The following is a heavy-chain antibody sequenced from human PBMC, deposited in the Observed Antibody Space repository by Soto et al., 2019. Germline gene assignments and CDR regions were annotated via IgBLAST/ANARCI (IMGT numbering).Heavy chain of an antibody. D-gene: IGHD6-13*01. V-gene: IGHV1-69*01. Sequence: QVQLVQSGAEVKKPGSSVKVSCKASGGTFSSYAISWVRQAPGQGLEWMGGIIPIFGTANYAQKFQGRVTITADESTSTAYMELSSLRSEDTAVYYCARVRWQQLAPAYYYYYGMDVWGQGTTVTVSS. J-gene: IGHJ6*02. CDR2: IIPIFGTA. CDR3: ARVRWQQLAPAYYYYYGMDV. CDR1: GGTFSSYA.